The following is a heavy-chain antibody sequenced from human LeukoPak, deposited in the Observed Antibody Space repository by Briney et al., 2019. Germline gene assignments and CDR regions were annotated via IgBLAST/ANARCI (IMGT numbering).Heavy chain of an antibody. Sequence: PGGSLRLSCVASGFTFSGYGMHWVRQAPGKGLEWVAFIRHDGTNDHYADSVQGRFTISRDSSKNTLYLQMNSLRPEGTAVYYCAKDRVRGVIHHYYGLDVWGQGTTVTVSS. D-gene: IGHD3-10*01. J-gene: IGHJ6*02. CDR3: AKDRVRGVIHHYYGLDV. V-gene: IGHV3-30*02. CDR2: IRHDGTND. CDR1: GFTFSGYG.